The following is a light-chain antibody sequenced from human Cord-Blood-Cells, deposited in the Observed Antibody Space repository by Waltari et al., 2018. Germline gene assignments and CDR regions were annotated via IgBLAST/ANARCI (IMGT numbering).Light chain of an antibody. CDR1: NIGRKN. CDR2: RDS. CDR3: QVWDSSTWV. J-gene: IGLJ3*02. Sequence: SDELTQPLSVSVALGQTARITCGGDNIGRKNGQWYQQKPGKAPVLVIYRDSNRPSGIPERFSGSNSGNTATLTISRAQAGDEADYYCQVWDSSTWVFGGGTKLTVL. V-gene: IGLV3-9*01.